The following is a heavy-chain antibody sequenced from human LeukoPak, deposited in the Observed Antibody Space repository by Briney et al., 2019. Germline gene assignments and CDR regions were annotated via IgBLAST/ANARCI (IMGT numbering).Heavy chain of an antibody. CDR2: ISWNSGSI. J-gene: IGHJ4*02. D-gene: IGHD2-2*02. CDR3: AARARLYLGDGY. V-gene: IGHV3-9*01. Sequence: GGSLRLSCAASGFTFDDYAMHWVRQAPGEGLEWVSGISWNSGSIGYADSVKGRFTISRDNAKNSLYLQMNSLRAEDTAVYYCAARARLYLGDGYWGQGTLVTVSS. CDR1: GFTFDDYA.